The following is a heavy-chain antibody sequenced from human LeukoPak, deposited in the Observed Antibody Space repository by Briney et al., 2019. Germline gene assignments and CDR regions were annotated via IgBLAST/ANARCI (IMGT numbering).Heavy chain of an antibody. V-gene: IGHV4-39*07. CDR3: ARVDTATVFPYY. CDR2: IYYSGST. Sequence: SETLSLTCTVSGGSISSSSYYWGWIRQPPGKGLEWIGSIYYSGSTYYNPSLKSRVTISVDTSKNQFSLKLSSVTAADTAVYYCARVDTATVFPYYWGQGTLVTVSS. J-gene: IGHJ4*02. D-gene: IGHD5-18*01. CDR1: GGSISSSSYY.